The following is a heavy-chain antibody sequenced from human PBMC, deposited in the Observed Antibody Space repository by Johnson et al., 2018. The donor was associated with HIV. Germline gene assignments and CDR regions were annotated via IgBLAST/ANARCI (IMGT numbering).Heavy chain of an antibody. CDR1: GFTFDNYG. CDR2: INWNGGTT. V-gene: IGHV3-20*04. J-gene: IGHJ3*02. Sequence: VQLVESGGTVVRPGGSLRLSCAASGFTFDNYGMSWVRQAPGKGLEWVSGINWNGGTTGYADSVKGRFTISRDNAKKSLYLQMNSLRAEDTAVYYCARGEEMATILIWGQGTMVTVSS. D-gene: IGHD5-24*01. CDR3: ARGEEMATILI.